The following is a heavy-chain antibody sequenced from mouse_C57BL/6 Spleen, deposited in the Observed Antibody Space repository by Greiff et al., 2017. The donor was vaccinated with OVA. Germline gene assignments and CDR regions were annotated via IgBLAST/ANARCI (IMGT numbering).Heavy chain of an antibody. Sequence: VQLKQSGGGLVKPGGSLKLSCAASGFTFSSYAMSWVRQTPEKRLEWVATISDGGSYTYYPDNVKGRFTISRDNAKNNLYLQMSHLKSEDTAMYYCARDRGYYSNYRDAMDYWGQGTSVTVSS. CDR1: GFTFSSYA. CDR2: ISDGGSYT. D-gene: IGHD2-5*01. V-gene: IGHV5-4*01. CDR3: ARDRGYYSNYRDAMDY. J-gene: IGHJ4*01.